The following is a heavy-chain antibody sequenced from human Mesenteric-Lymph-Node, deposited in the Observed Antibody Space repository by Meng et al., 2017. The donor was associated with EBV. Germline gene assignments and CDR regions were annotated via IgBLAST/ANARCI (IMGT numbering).Heavy chain of an antibody. Sequence: QVQLVETGYELKKPVASVRVSFKASGYTFTTYSMNWVRQAPGQGLEGMGWINTNTGNPTYAQGFTGRFVFSLDTSVSTAYLQISSQQAEDTAVYYCARGDTELYGTFDPWGQGTLVTVSS. CDR3: ARGDTELYGTFDP. D-gene: IGHD3-3*01. CDR1: GYTFTTYS. J-gene: IGHJ5*02. CDR2: INTNTGNP. V-gene: IGHV7-4-1*02.